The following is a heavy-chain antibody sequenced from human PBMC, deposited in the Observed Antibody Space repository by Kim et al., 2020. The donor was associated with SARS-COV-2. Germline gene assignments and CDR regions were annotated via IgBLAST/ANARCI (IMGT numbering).Heavy chain of an antibody. CDR2: ISSNGGST. Sequence: GGSLRLSCSASGFTFSSYAMHWVRQAPGKGLEYVSAISSNGGSTYYADSVKGRFTISRDNSKNTLYLQMSSLRAEDTAVYYCVKDQNLAVAGTSYWGQGTLVTVSS. CDR1: GFTFSSYA. CDR3: VKDQNLAVAGTSY. D-gene: IGHD6-19*01. J-gene: IGHJ4*02. V-gene: IGHV3-64D*09.